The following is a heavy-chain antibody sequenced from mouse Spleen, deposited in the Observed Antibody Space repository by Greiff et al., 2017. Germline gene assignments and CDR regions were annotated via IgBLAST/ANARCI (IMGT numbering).Heavy chain of an antibody. J-gene: IGHJ4*01. CDR3: ATLFYDGYPVMDY. D-gene: IGHD2-3*01. CDR2: IDPANGNT. CDR1: GFNIKDTY. Sequence: VQLQQSGAELVKPGASVKLSCTASGFNIKDTYMHWVKQRPEQGLEWIGRIDPANGNTKYDPKFQGKATITADTSSNTAYLQLSSLTSEDTAVYYCATLFYDGYPVMDYWGQGTSVTVSS. V-gene: IGHV14-3*02.